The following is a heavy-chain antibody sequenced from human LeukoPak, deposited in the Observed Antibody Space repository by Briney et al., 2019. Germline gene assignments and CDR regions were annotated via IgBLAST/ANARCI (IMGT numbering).Heavy chain of an antibody. V-gene: IGHV3-49*03. CDR2: IRSKAYGGTT. J-gene: IGHJ4*02. D-gene: IGHD2-2*01. Sequence: GGSLRLSCTASGFTFGDYAMSWFRQAPGKGLEWVGFIRSKAYGGTTEYAASVKGRFTISRDDSKSIAYLQMNSLKTEDTAVYYCTRSVVPAAGCFDYWGQGTLVTVSS. CDR3: TRSVVPAAGCFDY. CDR1: GFTFGDYA.